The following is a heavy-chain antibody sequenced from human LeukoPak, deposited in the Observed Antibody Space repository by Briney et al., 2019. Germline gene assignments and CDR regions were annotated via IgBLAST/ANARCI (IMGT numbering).Heavy chain of an antibody. CDR1: GFTFSSYA. CDR3: AGITIPLEPYDAFDI. D-gene: IGHD3-3*01. Sequence: GGSLRLSCAASGFTFSSYAMYWVRQAPGKGLEWVSGIFGSGGSTHYADSVKGRFTISRDNSKNTLYLQMNSLRAEDTAVYYCAGITIPLEPYDAFDIWGQGTMVTVSS. V-gene: IGHV3-23*01. J-gene: IGHJ3*02. CDR2: IFGSGGST.